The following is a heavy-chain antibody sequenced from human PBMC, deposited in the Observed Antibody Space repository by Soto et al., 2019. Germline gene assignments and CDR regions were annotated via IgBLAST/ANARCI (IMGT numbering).Heavy chain of an antibody. Sequence: ASVKVSCKVSGYTLTELSMHWVRQAPGKGLEWMGGFDPEDGETIYAQKFQGRVTMTEDTSTDTAYMELSSLRSEDTAVYYCATRLAYYDYIPDAFDIWGQGTMVTVSS. V-gene: IGHV1-24*01. J-gene: IGHJ3*02. CDR3: ATRLAYYDYIPDAFDI. CDR1: GYTLTELS. D-gene: IGHD3-16*01. CDR2: FDPEDGET.